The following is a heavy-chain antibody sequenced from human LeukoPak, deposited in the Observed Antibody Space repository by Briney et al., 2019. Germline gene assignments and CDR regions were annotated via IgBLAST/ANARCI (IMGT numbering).Heavy chain of an antibody. CDR1: GGSFSGYH. CDR2: INHSGGT. V-gene: IGHV4-34*01. CDR3: ARGAAPMDY. J-gene: IGHJ4*02. D-gene: IGHD6-25*01. Sequence: SETLSLTCAVYGGSFSGYHWSWIRQPPGKGLEWIGEINHSGGTTYKPSLKSRVTISVDTSKNQFSLKLGSVTAADTAVYFCARGAAPMDYWGQGTLVTVSS.